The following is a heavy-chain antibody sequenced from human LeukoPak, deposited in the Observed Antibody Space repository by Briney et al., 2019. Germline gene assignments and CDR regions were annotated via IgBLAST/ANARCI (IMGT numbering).Heavy chain of an antibody. CDR2: IKTDGSDK. Sequence: PGGSLRLSCAASGFTFSNYWMSWVRQAPGKGPEWVGDIKTDGSDKYYVGSVKGRFTISRDNAKNPLYLQMNSLRAEDTAVYYCARDSLIQYGSGSYWGFDYWGQGILVTVSS. CDR1: GFTFSNYW. J-gene: IGHJ4*02. D-gene: IGHD3-10*01. V-gene: IGHV3-7*03. CDR3: ARDSLIQYGSGSYWGFDY.